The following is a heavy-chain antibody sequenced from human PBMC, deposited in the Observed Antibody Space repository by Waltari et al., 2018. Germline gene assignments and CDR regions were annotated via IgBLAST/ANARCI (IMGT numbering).Heavy chain of an antibody. CDR3: ARLGSEKYYDFWSGYYRRGMDV. CDR1: GGSFSGYY. J-gene: IGHJ6*02. Sequence: QVQLQQWGAGLLKPSETLSLTCAVYGGSFSGYYWSWIRQPPGKGLEWIGEINHSGSTHYNPSLKIRVTISVDTSKNQFSLKLSSVTAADTAVYYCARLGSEKYYDFWSGYYRRGMDVWGQGTTVTVSS. CDR2: INHSGST. D-gene: IGHD3-3*01. V-gene: IGHV4-34*01.